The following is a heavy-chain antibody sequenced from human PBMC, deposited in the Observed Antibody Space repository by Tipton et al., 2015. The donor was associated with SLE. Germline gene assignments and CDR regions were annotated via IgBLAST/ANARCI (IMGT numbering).Heavy chain of an antibody. V-gene: IGHV1-8*02. CDR3: ARVYGGNSDH. D-gene: IGHD2/OR15-2a*01. CDR1: GNIFTSYY. Sequence: QLVQSGAEVKKPGASVKVSCKASGNIFTSYYIHWVRQAPGQGLEWMGWMNPNSGNTDYAQKFQGRVTMTRDTSITTAYMELRSLTSEDTAVYYCARVYGGNSDHWGQGTLVTVSS. J-gene: IGHJ4*02. CDR2: MNPNSGNT.